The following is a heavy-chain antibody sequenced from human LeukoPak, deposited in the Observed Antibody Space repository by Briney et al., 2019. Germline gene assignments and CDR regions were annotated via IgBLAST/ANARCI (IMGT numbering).Heavy chain of an antibody. Sequence: ASVKVSCKASGYTFTSYAMHWVRQAPGQRLEWMGWINAGNGNTKYSQKFQGRVTITRDTSASTAYMELSSLRSEDTAVYYCARGYSGYETFDYWGQGTLVTVSS. CDR1: GYTFTSYA. J-gene: IGHJ4*02. CDR3: ARGYSGYETFDY. CDR2: INAGNGNT. D-gene: IGHD5-12*01. V-gene: IGHV1-3*01.